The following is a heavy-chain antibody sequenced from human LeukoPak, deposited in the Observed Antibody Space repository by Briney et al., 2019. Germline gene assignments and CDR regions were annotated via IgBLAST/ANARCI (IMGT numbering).Heavy chain of an antibody. Sequence: ASVKVSCKVSGYTLTKLSMHWVRQAPGKGLEWMGGFDPEDGETIYAQKLQGRVTMTEDTSTDTAYMALSSLRSEDTAVYYCATGLGGFPLPLDYWGQGTLVTVSS. CDR3: ATGLGGFPLPLDY. CDR2: FDPEDGET. CDR1: GYTLTKLS. V-gene: IGHV1-24*01. D-gene: IGHD2-15*01. J-gene: IGHJ4*02.